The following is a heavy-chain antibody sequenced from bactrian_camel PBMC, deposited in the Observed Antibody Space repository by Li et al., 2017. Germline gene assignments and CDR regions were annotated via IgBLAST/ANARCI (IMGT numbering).Heavy chain of an antibody. CDR2: IDNDGRI. D-gene: IGHD3*01. J-gene: IGHJ4*01. CDR3: AASGGQLGRWCYEFPVNWVSWLYN. Sequence: HVQLVESGGGSVQAGGSLRLSCRVSEGTPNNYALGWFRQAPGEERKGVAAIDNDGRITYADSVKGRATISKDNAKNTLYLQMNNLKPEDSGMYYCAASGGQLGRWCYEFPVNWVSWLYNWGQGTQVTVS. V-gene: IGHV3S53*01. CDR1: EGTPNNYA.